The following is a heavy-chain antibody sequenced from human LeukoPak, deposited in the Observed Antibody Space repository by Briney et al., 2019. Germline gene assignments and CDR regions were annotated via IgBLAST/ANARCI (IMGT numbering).Heavy chain of an antibody. J-gene: IGHJ4*02. V-gene: IGHV4-61*09. Sequence: SETLSLTCTVSGGSISSGSYYWGWIRQPAGKGLEWIGHIYTSGSTSYNASLESRVTISGDTSRHEFSLKLTSLTAADTAVYYCARAGGGVGWYGTIDSWGQGTLVTVSS. CDR1: GGSISSGSYY. CDR2: IYTSGST. D-gene: IGHD6-19*01. CDR3: ARAGGGVGWYGTIDS.